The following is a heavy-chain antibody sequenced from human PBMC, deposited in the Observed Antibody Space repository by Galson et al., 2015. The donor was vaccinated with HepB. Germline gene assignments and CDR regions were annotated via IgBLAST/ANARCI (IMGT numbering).Heavy chain of an antibody. CDR2: SRNKPKGYST. Sequence: SLRLSCAVSGFSFSDHYIDWVRQAPGKGLEWVGRSRNKPKGYSTAYAASVKGRFTVSRDDSKNSVFLQMNSLRSEDTAVYYCARSEVTTVVTDFDSWSQGTLVTVSS. D-gene: IGHD4-23*01. J-gene: IGHJ4*02. V-gene: IGHV3-72*01. CDR1: GFSFSDHY. CDR3: ARSEVTTVVTDFDS.